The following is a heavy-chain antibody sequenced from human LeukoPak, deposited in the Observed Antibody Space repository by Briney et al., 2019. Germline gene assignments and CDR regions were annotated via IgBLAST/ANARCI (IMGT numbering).Heavy chain of an antibody. CDR2: INPNSGGT. D-gene: IGHD1-26*01. J-gene: IGHJ4*02. CDR1: GYTFTGYY. V-gene: IGHV1-2*02. CDR3: ARMSGSYYPYFDY. Sequence: ASVRVSCKASGYTFTGYYMHWVRQAPGQGLEWMGWINPNSGGTNYAQKFQGRVTMTRDTPISTAYMELSRLRSDDTAVYYCARMSGSYYPYFDYWGQGTLVTVSS.